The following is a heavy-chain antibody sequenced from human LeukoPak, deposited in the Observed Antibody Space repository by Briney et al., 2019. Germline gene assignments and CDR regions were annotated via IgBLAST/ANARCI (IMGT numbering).Heavy chain of an antibody. J-gene: IGHJ6*03. CDR3: AREKGDDYGDYGRYLYYYYYMDV. D-gene: IGHD4-17*01. CDR1: GGSISSSNW. Sequence: PSETLSLTCAVSGGSISSSNWWSWIRQPSGKGLEWIGEIYHSGSTNYNPSLKSRVTMSVDTSKNQFSLKLSSVTAADTAVYYCAREKGDDYGDYGRYLYYYYYMDVWGKGTTVTISS. CDR2: IYHSGST. V-gene: IGHV4-4*02.